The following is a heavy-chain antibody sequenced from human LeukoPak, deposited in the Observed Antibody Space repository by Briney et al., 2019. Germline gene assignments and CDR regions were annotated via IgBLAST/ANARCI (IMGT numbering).Heavy chain of an antibody. CDR2: ISSSSSYI. J-gene: IGHJ6*03. CDR1: GFTFSSYS. V-gene: IGHV3-21*01. CDR3: ARDPQSYSDILTGYYLGYYYYMDV. Sequence: TTGGSLRLSCAASGFTFSSYSMNWVRQAPGKGLEWVSSISSSSSYIYYADSVKGRFTISRDNAKNSLYLQMNSLRAEDTAVYYCARDPQSYSDILTGYYLGYYYYMDVWGKGTTVTVSS. D-gene: IGHD3-9*01.